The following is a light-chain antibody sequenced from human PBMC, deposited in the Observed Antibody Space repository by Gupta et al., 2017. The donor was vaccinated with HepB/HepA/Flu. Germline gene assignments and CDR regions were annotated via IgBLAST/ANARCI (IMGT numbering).Light chain of an antibody. J-gene: IGLJ1*01. CDR1: SSDVGSYNL. CDR2: EVN. CDR3: CSYAGSGSYV. Sequence: SALTQPASVSGSPGQSLTISCTGTSSDVGSYNLVSWYQQHPGNAPKLMIYEVNKRPSGVSDRFSGSKSGNTASLTISGLQAEDEADYYCCSYAGSGSYVFGTGTKVTVL. V-gene: IGLV2-23*02.